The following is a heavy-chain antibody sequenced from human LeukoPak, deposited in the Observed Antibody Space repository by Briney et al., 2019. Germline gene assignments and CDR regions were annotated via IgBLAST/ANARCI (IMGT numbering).Heavy chain of an antibody. J-gene: IGHJ6*03. CDR2: ISGSGGST. Sequence: PGGTLRLSCAASGFTFSRYGMSWVRQAPGKGLEWVSAISGSGGSTYYADSVKGRFTISRDNSKNTLYLQMNSLRAEDTAVYYCARVSRTAMVRPSYYYYMDVWGKGTTVTVSS. V-gene: IGHV3-23*01. CDR3: ARVSRTAMVRPSYYYYMDV. D-gene: IGHD5-18*01. CDR1: GFTFSRYG.